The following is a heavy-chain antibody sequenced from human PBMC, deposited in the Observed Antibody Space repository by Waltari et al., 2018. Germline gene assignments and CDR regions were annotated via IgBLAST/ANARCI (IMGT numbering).Heavy chain of an antibody. V-gene: IGHV4-34*01. J-gene: IGHJ3*02. CDR1: GGSFSGYY. CDR3: ARVRIPIYSSLAPRAFDI. CDR2: INHSGST. D-gene: IGHD6-6*01. Sequence: QVQLQQWGAGLLKPSETLSLTCAVYGGSFSGYYWSWIRRPPGKGLEWIGEINHSGSTNYNPSLKSRVTISVDTSKNQFSLKLSSVTAADTAVYYCARVRIPIYSSLAPRAFDIWGQGTMVTVSS.